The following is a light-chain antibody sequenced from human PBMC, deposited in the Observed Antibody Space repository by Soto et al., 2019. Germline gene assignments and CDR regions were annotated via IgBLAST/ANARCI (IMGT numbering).Light chain of an antibody. CDR3: AVWDDSLNGLI. CDR2: SSN. CDR1: SSNIGPNT. J-gene: IGLJ2*01. Sequence: QSVLTQPPSASGTPGQRVTISCSGSSSNIGPNTVNWYQQVPGTAPKVLIYSSNQRPSGVPDRFSGSKSGTSASLAISGLQSEDEADYYCAVWDDSLNGLIFGGGTKVTV. V-gene: IGLV1-44*01.